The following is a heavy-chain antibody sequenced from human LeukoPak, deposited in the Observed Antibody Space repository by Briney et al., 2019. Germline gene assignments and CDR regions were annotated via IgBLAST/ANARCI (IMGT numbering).Heavy chain of an antibody. D-gene: IGHD2-2*01. CDR3: ARTVVEDAFDI. V-gene: IGHV4-30-4*01. Sequence: TSETLSLTCTVSGGSISSGDYYWSWIRQPPGKGLEWIGYIYYSGSTYYNPSLKSRVTLSVDTSKNQFSLKLSSVTAADTAVYYCARTVVEDAFDIWGQGTMVTVSS. CDR2: IYYSGST. J-gene: IGHJ3*02. CDR1: GGSISSGDYY.